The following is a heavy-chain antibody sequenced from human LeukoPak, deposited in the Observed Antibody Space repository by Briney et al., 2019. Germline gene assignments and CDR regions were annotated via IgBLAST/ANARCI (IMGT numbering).Heavy chain of an antibody. CDR1: EFTFITYN. Sequence: GGSLRLSCAASEFTFITYNMNWVRQAPGKGLEWVSSISSSSNYIYYADSVKGRFTISRDNAKNSLYLQMNSLRAEDTDVYYCARDVGASAPDAFDIWGQGTMVTVSS. J-gene: IGHJ3*02. D-gene: IGHD1-26*01. CDR2: ISSSSNYI. CDR3: ARDVGASAPDAFDI. V-gene: IGHV3-21*01.